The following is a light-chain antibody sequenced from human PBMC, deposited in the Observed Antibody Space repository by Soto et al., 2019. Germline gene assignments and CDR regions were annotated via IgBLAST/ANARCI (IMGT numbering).Light chain of an antibody. J-gene: IGLJ3*02. CDR2: EVS. CDR3: SSYTSSSTGV. Sequence: QSALTQPASVSGSPGQSITISCTGTSSDVGGYNYVSWYQQHPGKAPKLMIYEVSNRPSGVSNRFSGSKSGHTASLTISGLQAEDEADYYCSSYTSSSTGVFGGGTKLTVL. V-gene: IGLV2-14*01. CDR1: SSDVGGYNY.